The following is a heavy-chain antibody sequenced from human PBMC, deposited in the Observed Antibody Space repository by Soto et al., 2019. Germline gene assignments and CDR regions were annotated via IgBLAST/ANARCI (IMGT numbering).Heavy chain of an antibody. Sequence: EVQLVESGGGLVKPGGSLRLSCAASGFTFSSYSMNWVRQAPGKGLEWVSSISSSSSYIYYADSVKGRFTISRDNAKNSLYLQMNSLRAEDTAVYYCARDIRDSGWFDYWGQGTLVTVSS. CDR3: ARDIRDSGWFDY. CDR2: ISSSSSYI. D-gene: IGHD6-19*01. CDR1: GFTFSSYS. V-gene: IGHV3-21*01. J-gene: IGHJ4*02.